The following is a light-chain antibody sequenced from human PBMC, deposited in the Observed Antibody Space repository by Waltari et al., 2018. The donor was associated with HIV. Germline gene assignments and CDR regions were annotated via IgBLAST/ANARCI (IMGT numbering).Light chain of an antibody. Sequence: EIVLTQSPGSLSLSPGESATLSCRAGANVGSSYLAWYQHRPGQPPRLLIYGTSKRATGIPDRFSGGGSGTDFTLTLKRLEPEDFAVYYCHQYATSPRTFGGGTKVEVK. J-gene: IGKJ4*01. V-gene: IGKV3-20*01. CDR3: HQYATSPRT. CDR1: ANVGSSY. CDR2: GTS.